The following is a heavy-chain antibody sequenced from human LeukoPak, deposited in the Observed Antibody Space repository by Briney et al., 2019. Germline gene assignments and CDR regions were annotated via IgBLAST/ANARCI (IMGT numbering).Heavy chain of an antibody. CDR3: ARVLPSKNPATAIRGDYFDY. Sequence: SETLSLTCTVSGGSISSGGYYWSWIRQHPGKGLEWIGYIYYSGSTYYNPSLKSRVTISVDTSKNQFSLKLSSVTAADTAVYYCARVLPSKNPATAIRGDYFDYWGQGTLVTVSS. CDR1: GGSISSGGYY. CDR2: IYYSGST. D-gene: IGHD2-2*02. J-gene: IGHJ4*02. V-gene: IGHV4-31*03.